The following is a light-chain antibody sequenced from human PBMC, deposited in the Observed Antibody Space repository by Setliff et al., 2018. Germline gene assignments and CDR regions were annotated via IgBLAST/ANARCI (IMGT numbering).Light chain of an antibody. CDR3: ASWDDSLNGYGV. Sequence: QSVLAQPPSASGTPGQRVTISCSGSDSNIGTNTVNWYQQLPGTAPKLLIYSNSQRPSGVPDRFSGFRSGTSASLAISGLQSEDEADYYCASWDDSLNGYGVFGGGTKVTVL. J-gene: IGLJ3*02. CDR1: DSNIGTNT. V-gene: IGLV1-44*01. CDR2: SNS.